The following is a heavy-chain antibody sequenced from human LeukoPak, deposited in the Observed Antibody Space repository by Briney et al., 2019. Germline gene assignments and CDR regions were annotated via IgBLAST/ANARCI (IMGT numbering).Heavy chain of an antibody. Sequence: SETLSLTCTVPGGSISSSSYYWGWIRQPPGKGLEWIGSIYYSGSTYYNPSLKSRVTISVDTSKNQFSLKLSSVTAADTAVYYCARDQQWLVQPYYFDYWGQGTLVTVSS. CDR1: GGSISSSSYY. V-gene: IGHV4-39*07. CDR3: ARDQQWLVQPYYFDY. CDR2: IYYSGST. D-gene: IGHD6-19*01. J-gene: IGHJ4*02.